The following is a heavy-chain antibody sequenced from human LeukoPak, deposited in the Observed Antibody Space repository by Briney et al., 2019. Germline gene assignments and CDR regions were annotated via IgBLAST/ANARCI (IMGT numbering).Heavy chain of an antibody. J-gene: IGHJ4*02. Sequence: KTGGSLRLSCATSGFTFSRYTMNWVRQAPGKVLEWVSFISGTNTYIYYADSVKGRFTISRDNAKNSLYLQMNSLRAEDTAVYYCARAKDFDYWGQGTLVAVSS. V-gene: IGHV3-21*01. CDR3: ARAKDFDY. CDR2: ISGTNTYI. CDR1: GFTFSRYT.